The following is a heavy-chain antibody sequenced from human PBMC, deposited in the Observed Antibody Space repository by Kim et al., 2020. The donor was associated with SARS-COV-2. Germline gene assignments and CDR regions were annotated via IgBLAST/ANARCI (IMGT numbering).Heavy chain of an antibody. D-gene: IGHD6-19*01. CDR3: ARGFNGSGWTRGPFDY. Sequence: SETLSLTCAAYGGSFSGYYWSWIRQPPGKGLEWIGEINHSGSTNYNPSLKSRVTISVDTSKNQFSLELSSVTAADTAVYYCARGFNGSGWTRGPFDYWGQGTLVTVSS. J-gene: IGHJ4*02. CDR1: GGSFSGYY. CDR2: INHSGST. V-gene: IGHV4-34*01.